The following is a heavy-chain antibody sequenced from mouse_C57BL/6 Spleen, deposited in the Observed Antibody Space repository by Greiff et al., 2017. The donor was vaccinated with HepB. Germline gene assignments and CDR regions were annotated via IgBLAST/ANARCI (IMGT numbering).Heavy chain of an antibody. Sequence: EVQGVESGGGLVQPGGSLKLSCAASGFTFSDYGMAWVRQAPRKGPEWVAFISNLAYSIYYADTVTGRFTISRENAKNTLYLEMSSLRSEDTAMYYCASYYSGYFDVWGTGTTVTVSS. J-gene: IGHJ1*03. CDR2: ISNLAYSI. D-gene: IGHD1-1*01. CDR3: ASYYSGYFDV. V-gene: IGHV5-15*01. CDR1: GFTFSDYG.